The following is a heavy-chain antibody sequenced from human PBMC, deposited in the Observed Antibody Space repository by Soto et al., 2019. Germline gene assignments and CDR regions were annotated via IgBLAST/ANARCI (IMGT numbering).Heavy chain of an antibody. Sequence: QVQLVQSGAEVKKPGSSVKVSCKASGGTFSSYTISWVRQAPGQGLEWMGRIIPILGIANYAQKFQGRVTITADKSTSTAYMELSSLRSEDTAVYYCAREAIVVVVAANPLGWFDPWGQGTLVTVSS. CDR3: AREAIVVVVAANPLGWFDP. J-gene: IGHJ5*02. CDR2: IIPILGIA. CDR1: GGTFSSYT. D-gene: IGHD2-15*01. V-gene: IGHV1-69*08.